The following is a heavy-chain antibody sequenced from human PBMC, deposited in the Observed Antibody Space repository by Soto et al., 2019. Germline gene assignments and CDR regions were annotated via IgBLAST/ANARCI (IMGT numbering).Heavy chain of an antibody. J-gene: IGHJ4*02. V-gene: IGHV3-9*01. Sequence: GGSLRLSCAASGFTFDDYDMHWVRQAPGKGLEWVSGISWKSDIGYADSVKGRFTITRDNAENSLYLQMNSLSAEDTALYYCAISQDRGGRTTFIYWGQGTQVTVSS. CDR3: AISQDRGGRTTFIY. CDR1: GFTFDDYD. CDR2: ISWKSDI. D-gene: IGHD3-16*01.